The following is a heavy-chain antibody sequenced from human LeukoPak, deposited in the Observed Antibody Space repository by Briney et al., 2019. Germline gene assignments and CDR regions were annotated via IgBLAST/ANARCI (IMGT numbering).Heavy chain of an antibody. V-gene: IGHV4-59*01. D-gene: IGHD6-13*01. CDR3: ARVMVGGIAAAAYNWFDP. CDR2: IYYSGST. Sequence: PETLSLTCTVSGGSISSYYWSWIRQPPGKGLEWIGYIYYSGSTNYNPSLKSRVTISVDTSKNQFSLKLSSVTAADTAVYYCARVMVGGIAAAAYNWFDPWGQGTLVTVSS. J-gene: IGHJ5*02. CDR1: GGSISSYY.